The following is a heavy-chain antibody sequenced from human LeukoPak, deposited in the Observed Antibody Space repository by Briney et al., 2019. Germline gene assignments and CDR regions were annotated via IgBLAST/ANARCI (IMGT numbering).Heavy chain of an antibody. V-gene: IGHV3-23*01. CDR3: AKGWSVTMVMAAPGD. Sequence: GGXXRLSCAASGFTFNSYAMSWVRQAPGKGLEWVSGISANGAKTYYADSVKGRFTISRDNSKNTQSLQMNSLRAEDTALYYCAKGWSVTMVMAAPGDWGQGALVTVSS. CDR1: GFTFNSYA. D-gene: IGHD3-10*01. J-gene: IGHJ4*02. CDR2: ISANGAKT.